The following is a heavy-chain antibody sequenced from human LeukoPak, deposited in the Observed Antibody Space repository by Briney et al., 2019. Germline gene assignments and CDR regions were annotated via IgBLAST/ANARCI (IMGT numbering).Heavy chain of an antibody. D-gene: IGHD3-9*01. V-gene: IGHV3-33*01. CDR1: GFTFSSYG. J-gene: IGHJ6*02. CDR3: ARDERYFDWLLRGNYGMDV. CDR2: IWYDGSNK. Sequence: PGGSLSLSCAASGFTFSSYGMHWVRQAPGKGLEWVAVIWYDGSNKYYADSVKGRFTISRDNSKNTLYLRMNSLRAEDTAVYYCARDERYFDWLLRGNYGMDVWGQGTTVTVSS.